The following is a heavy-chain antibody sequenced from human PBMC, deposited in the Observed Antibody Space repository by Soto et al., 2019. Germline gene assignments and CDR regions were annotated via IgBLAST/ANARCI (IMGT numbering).Heavy chain of an antibody. CDR1: GFTFSSYG. V-gene: IGHV3-30*18. CDR3: AKDYGYCSGGSCYSSGWFDH. CDR2: ISYDGSNK. D-gene: IGHD2-15*01. Sequence: GGSLRLSCAASGFTFSSYGMHWVRQAPGKGLEWVAVISYDGSNKYYADSVKGRFTISRDNSKNTLYLQMNSLRAEDTAVYYCAKDYGYCSGGSCYSSGWFDHWGQGTLVT. J-gene: IGHJ5*02.